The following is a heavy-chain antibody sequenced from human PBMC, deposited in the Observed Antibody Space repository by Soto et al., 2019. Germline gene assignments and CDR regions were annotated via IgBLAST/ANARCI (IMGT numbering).Heavy chain of an antibody. V-gene: IGHV4-34*01. D-gene: IGHD6-19*01. CDR2: INHSGST. CDR3: ARGSPALLGSSCWYVWFDP. Sequence: SETLSLTCAVYGGSFSGYYWSWIRQPPGKGLEWIGEINHSGSTNYNPSLKSRVTISVDTSKNQSSLKLSSVTAADTAVYYCARGSPALLGSSCWYVWFDPWGQGTLVTVSS. J-gene: IGHJ5*02. CDR1: GGSFSGYY.